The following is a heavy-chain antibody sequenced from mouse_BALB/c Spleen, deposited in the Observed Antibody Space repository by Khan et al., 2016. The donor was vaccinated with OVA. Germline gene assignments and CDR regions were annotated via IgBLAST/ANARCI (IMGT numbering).Heavy chain of an antibody. CDR2: RIYSGST. D-gene: IGHD1-1*02. Sequence: EVQLQESGPGLVKPSQSLSLTCTVTGSSITSDYAWDWIRQFPGNKLEWMGNRIYSGSTSFNPSLKSRISITRDTSKNQFFLQLNSLTTEDTATYYCARSNGYYDYWGQGTTLTVSS. CDR1: GSSITSDYA. CDR3: ARSNGYYDY. V-gene: IGHV3-2*02. J-gene: IGHJ2*01.